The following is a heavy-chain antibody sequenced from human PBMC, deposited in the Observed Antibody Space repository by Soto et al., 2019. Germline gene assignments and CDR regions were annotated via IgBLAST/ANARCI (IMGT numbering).Heavy chain of an antibody. D-gene: IGHD6-25*01. CDR3: ACVKCSGYHNWFDP. CDR2: ISAYNGNT. Sequence: ASVKVSCKASGYTFTSYGISWVRQAPGQGLEWMGWISAYNGNTNYAQKLQGRVTMTTDTSTSTAYMELRSLRSDDTAVYYCACVKCSGYHNWFDPWGQGTLDTVSS. CDR1: GYTFTSYG. V-gene: IGHV1-18*01. J-gene: IGHJ5*02.